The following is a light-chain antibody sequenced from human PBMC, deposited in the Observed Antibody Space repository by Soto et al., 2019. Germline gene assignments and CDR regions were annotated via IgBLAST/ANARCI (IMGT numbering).Light chain of an antibody. J-gene: IGKJ1*01. V-gene: IGKV3-11*01. CDR1: QSVRRS. CDR2: DAS. Sequence: EIVLTQSPATLSLSPGERATLSCRASQSVRRSLAWYQQHPGQGPRLLIYDASNRATGIPARFSGSGSGTDFTLTISSLEAKDFAVYYCQQRSNWPGTFGQGTTVDIK. CDR3: QQRSNWPGT.